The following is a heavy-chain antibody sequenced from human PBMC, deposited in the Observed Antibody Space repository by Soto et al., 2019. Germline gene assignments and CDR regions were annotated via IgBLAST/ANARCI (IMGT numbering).Heavy chain of an antibody. Sequence: ASVKVSCKASGYTFTSYAMHWVRQAPGQGLEWVGWISGYNGNTNYAQKFQGRVTLTTDTSTKTAFMELRSLTGDDTAVYYCAREYGMDVWGQGTTVTVSS. J-gene: IGHJ6*02. CDR3: AREYGMDV. CDR1: GYTFTSYA. CDR2: ISGYNGNT. V-gene: IGHV1-18*01.